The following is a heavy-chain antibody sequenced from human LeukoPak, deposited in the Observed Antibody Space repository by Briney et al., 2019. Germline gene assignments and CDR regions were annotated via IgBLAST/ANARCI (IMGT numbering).Heavy chain of an antibody. CDR3: AREGGRNFDYRGWIDP. Sequence: GGSLRLSCTASGFMVPINYMNWFRQAPGKGLEWVSVFSSGGSPDYADSVKGRFTVSRDYDNEIVYLQMNSLRVDDTAIYYCAREGGRNFDYRGWIDPWAQGTLVTVSS. D-gene: IGHD3-16*01. J-gene: IGHJ5*02. CDR1: GFMVPINY. V-gene: IGHV3-53*01. CDR2: FSSGGSP.